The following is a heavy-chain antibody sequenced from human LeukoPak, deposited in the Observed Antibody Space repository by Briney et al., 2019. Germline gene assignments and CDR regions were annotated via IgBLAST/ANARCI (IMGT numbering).Heavy chain of an antibody. Sequence: GGSLRLSCAASGFTVRSNYMNWVRQAPGKGLEWVSVIYSDGGTYYADSVKGRLTISRDNSKNTVYLQMNGLRAEDTAIYYCAKSVIPAARIHYWGQGTLVTVSS. CDR2: IYSDGGT. D-gene: IGHD2-2*01. CDR1: GFTVRSNY. CDR3: AKSVIPAARIHY. V-gene: IGHV3-53*01. J-gene: IGHJ4*02.